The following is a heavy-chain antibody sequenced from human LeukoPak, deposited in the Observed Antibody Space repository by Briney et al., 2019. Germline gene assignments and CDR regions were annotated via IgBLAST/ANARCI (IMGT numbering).Heavy chain of an antibody. CDR2: ISGSGGST. V-gene: IGHV3-23*01. CDR3: ARERLYCSSTSCYGMDV. D-gene: IGHD2-2*01. Sequence: PGGSLRLSCAASGFTFSSYAMSWVRQAPGKGLEWVSAISGSGGSTYYADSVKARFTISRDNSKNTLYLQMNSLRAEDTAVYYCARERLYCSSTSCYGMDVWGQGTTVTVSS. CDR1: GFTFSSYA. J-gene: IGHJ6*02.